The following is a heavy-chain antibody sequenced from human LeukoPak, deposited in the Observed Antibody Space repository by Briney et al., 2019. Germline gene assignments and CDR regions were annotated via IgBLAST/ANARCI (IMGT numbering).Heavy chain of an antibody. V-gene: IGHV4-34*01. Sequence: SETLSLTCAVYGGSFSGYYWSWIRQPPGKGLEWIGEINHSGSTNYNPSLKSRVTISVDTSKNQFSLKLSSVTAADTAVYYCARLGIGSYYNAHNWFDPWGQGTLVTVSS. J-gene: IGHJ5*02. D-gene: IGHD3-10*01. CDR1: GGSFSGYY. CDR3: ARLGIGSYYNAHNWFDP. CDR2: INHSGST.